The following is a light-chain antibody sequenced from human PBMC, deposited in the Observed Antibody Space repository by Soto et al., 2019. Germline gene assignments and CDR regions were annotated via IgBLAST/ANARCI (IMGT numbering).Light chain of an antibody. Sequence: EIVLTQSPATLSLSPGERATLSCRASQRISGYLAWYQQKPGQAPRLLIYDASNRATGIPVRFSGSGSGTDYALTITNLEPEDFAIYYCQQRSNWPWTFGQGDQGGYQ. CDR2: DAS. V-gene: IGKV3-11*01. J-gene: IGKJ1*01. CDR1: QRISGY. CDR3: QQRSNWPWT.